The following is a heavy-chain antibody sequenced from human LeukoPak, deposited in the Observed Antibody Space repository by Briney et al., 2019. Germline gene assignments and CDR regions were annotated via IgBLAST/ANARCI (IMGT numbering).Heavy chain of an antibody. CDR2: IWYDGSNK. V-gene: IGHV3-33*01. CDR3: ARDRDYGSGSYSLYYYYGMDV. CDR1: GFTFSSYG. Sequence: GGSLRLSCAASGFTFSSYGMHWVRQAPGKGLEWVAVIWYDGSNKYHADSVKGRFTISRDNSKNTLYLQMNSLRAEDTAVYYCARDRDYGSGSYSLYYYYGMDVWGKGTTVTVSS. J-gene: IGHJ6*04. D-gene: IGHD3-10*01.